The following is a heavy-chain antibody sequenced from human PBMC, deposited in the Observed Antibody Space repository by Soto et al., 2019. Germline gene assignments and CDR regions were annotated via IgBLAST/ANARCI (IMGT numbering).Heavy chain of an antibody. J-gene: IGHJ4*02. CDR2: VIHTGRT. V-gene: IGHV4-34*12. D-gene: IGHD2-21*02. Sequence: SETLSLTCVVYGGSFSCHFLSWIRQPTGKGLEWIGEVIHTGRTNYNPSVEGRVTISVDTSKNQFSLNLSYVTAADTAVYYCARSPKSSDFPYYFDFWGQGTQVTVSS. CDR3: ARSPKSSDFPYYFDF. CDR1: GGSFSCHF.